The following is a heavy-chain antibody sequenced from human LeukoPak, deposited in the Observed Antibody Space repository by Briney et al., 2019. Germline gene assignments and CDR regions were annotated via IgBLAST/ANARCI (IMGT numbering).Heavy chain of an antibody. CDR3: ARDKARLLWFGELRSYGMDV. V-gene: IGHV3-48*04. CDR1: GFTFSSYG. J-gene: IGHJ6*04. D-gene: IGHD3-10*01. CDR2: ISSSGSTI. Sequence: GRSLRLSCAASGFTFSSYGMHWVRQAPGKGLEWVSYISSSGSTIYYADSVKGRFTISRDNAENSLYLQMNSLRAEDTAVYYCARDKARLLWFGELRSYGMDVWGKGTTVTVSS.